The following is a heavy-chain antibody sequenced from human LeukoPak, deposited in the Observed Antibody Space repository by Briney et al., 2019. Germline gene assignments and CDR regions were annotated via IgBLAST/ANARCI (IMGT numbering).Heavy chain of an antibody. CDR1: GGSISSSNW. CDR2: IYHSGST. Sequence: KPSETLSLTCAVSGGSISSSNWWSWVRQPPGKGLEWIGEIYHSGSTNYNPSLKSRVTISLDKSKNHFSLKLSSVTAADTAVYYCARERSGSEIFARSFDIWGQGTKVTVSS. V-gene: IGHV4-4*02. J-gene: IGHJ3*02. D-gene: IGHD3-3*01. CDR3: ARERSGSEIFARSFDI.